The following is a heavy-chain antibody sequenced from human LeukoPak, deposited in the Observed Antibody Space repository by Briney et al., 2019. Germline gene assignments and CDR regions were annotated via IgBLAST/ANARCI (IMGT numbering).Heavy chain of an antibody. CDR1: GDSVSSNSAA. CDR3: ARDLDYGSPNYFDY. V-gene: IGHV6-1*01. J-gene: IGHJ4*02. CDR2: TYYKSQWYN. Sequence: SQTLSLTSAISGDSVSSNSAASNWIRQSPSRGLEWLGSTYYKSQWYNDYAVSVKSRITINPDTSKNQFSLQLNSVTPEDTAVYYCARDLDYGSPNYFDYWGQGSLVTVSS. D-gene: IGHD3-10*01.